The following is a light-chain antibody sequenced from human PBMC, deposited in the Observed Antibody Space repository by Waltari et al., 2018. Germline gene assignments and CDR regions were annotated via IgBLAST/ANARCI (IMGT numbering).Light chain of an antibody. CDR2: AAS. Sequence: DIQLTQSPSFLSASVGDRVTITCRASQGISSYLAWYQQKPGKAPKLLIYAASTLQSGVPSKFRGSCSGAEFTLTISSLQPEDFATYYCQQFNNYLMYTFGQGTKLEIK. CDR1: QGISSY. J-gene: IGKJ2*01. V-gene: IGKV1-9*01. CDR3: QQFNNYLMYT.